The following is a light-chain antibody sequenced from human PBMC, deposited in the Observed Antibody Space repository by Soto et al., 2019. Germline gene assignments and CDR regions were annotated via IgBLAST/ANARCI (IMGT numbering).Light chain of an antibody. CDR2: GAS. Sequence: EVVLTQSPGTLSLSPGERATLSCRASQSVSSNFLAWYQQKPGQAPRLLIYGASNRATGIPDRFSGSGSGTDFTLTISRVEPEDFATYYCQQYNSYSLWTFGQGTKVDIK. CDR3: QQYNSYSLWT. V-gene: IGKV3-20*01. J-gene: IGKJ1*01. CDR1: QSVSSNF.